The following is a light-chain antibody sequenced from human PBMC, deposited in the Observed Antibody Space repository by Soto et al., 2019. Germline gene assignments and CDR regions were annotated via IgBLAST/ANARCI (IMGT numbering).Light chain of an antibody. CDR3: QQYYSTPLT. V-gene: IGKV4-1*01. CDR2: WAS. Sequence: DIVMTQSPDSLAVSLGERATINCKSSQSVLYSSNNKNYLAWYQQKPGQPPKLLIYWASTRESGVPDRFSGSGSGTDFTLTISGRQAEEVAVYYCQQYYSTPLTFGGGTKVEIK. CDR1: QSVLYSSNNKNY. J-gene: IGKJ4*01.